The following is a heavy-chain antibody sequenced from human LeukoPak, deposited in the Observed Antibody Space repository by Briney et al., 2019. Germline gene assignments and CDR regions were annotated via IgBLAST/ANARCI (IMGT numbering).Heavy chain of an antibody. CDR2: IYYSGST. V-gene: IGHV4-59*01. Sequence: SETLSLTCTVSGGSISSYYWSWIRQPPGKGLEWIGYIYYSGSTNYNPSLKSRVTISVDTSKNQFSLKLSSVTAADTAVYYCARIKWEWLRFGAFDIWGQGTMVTVSS. J-gene: IGHJ3*02. D-gene: IGHD5-12*01. CDR3: ARIKWEWLRFGAFDI. CDR1: GGSISSYY.